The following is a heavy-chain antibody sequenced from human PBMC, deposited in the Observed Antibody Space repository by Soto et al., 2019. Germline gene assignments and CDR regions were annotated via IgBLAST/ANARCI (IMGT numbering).Heavy chain of an antibody. CDR3: ARGRPQRWLQYRYFDY. CDR2: INHSGST. Sequence: LSLTCAVYGGSFSGYYWSWIRQPPGKGLEWIGEINHSGSTNYNSSLKSRVTISVDTSKNQFSLKLSSVTAADTAVYYCARGRPQRWLQYRYFDYWGQGTLVTVSS. J-gene: IGHJ4*02. D-gene: IGHD5-12*01. CDR1: GGSFSGYY. V-gene: IGHV4-34*01.